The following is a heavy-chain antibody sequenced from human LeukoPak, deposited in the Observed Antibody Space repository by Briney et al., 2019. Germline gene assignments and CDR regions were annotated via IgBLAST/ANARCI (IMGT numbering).Heavy chain of an antibody. D-gene: IGHD2-15*01. CDR1: GYSINNYW. CDR3: ARQEYCSGGSCYTWFDP. CDR2: IYPADSDI. Sequence: GESLKISCKGSGYSINNYWIGWVRQMPGKGLEWMGIIYPADSDIRYSPSFQGQVTISADRSISTAYLQWSSLKASDTAMYYCARQEYCSGGSCYTWFDPWGQGTLVTVSS. J-gene: IGHJ5*02. V-gene: IGHV5-51*01.